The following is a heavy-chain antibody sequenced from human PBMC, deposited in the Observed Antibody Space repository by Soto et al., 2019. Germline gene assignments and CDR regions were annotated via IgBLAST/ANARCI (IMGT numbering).Heavy chain of an antibody. D-gene: IGHD4-17*01. J-gene: IGHJ4*02. CDR3: AMTVIAPSPYLDH. CDR2: IYTTGAT. CDR1: GDSISRKY. Sequence: QVQLQESGPGLVKPSETLSLTCSVSGDSISRKYWSWLRQPAGGGLELIGRIYTTGATNYNYSLKSRVSMSVDTSKTQFSLRLTSVTAADTAVYFCAMTVIAPSPYLDHWGQGLLVTVSS. V-gene: IGHV4-4*07.